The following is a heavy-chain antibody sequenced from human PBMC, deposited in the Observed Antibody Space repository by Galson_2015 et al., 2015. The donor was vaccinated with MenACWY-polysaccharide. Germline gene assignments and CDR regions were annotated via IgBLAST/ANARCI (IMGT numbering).Heavy chain of an antibody. Sequence: TLSLTCAVYGGSFSGYYWSWIRQPPGKGLEWIGEINHSGSTNYNPSLKSRVTISVDTSKNQFSLKLSSVTAADTAVYYCARDRAIFGVVPNYYYYYMDVWGKGTTVTVSS. J-gene: IGHJ6*03. CDR2: INHSGST. V-gene: IGHV4-34*01. CDR1: GGSFSGYY. D-gene: IGHD3-3*01. CDR3: ARDRAIFGVVPNYYYYYMDV.